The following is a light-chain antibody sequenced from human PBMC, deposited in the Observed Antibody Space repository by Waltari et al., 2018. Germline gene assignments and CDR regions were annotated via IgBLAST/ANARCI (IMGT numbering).Light chain of an antibody. J-gene: IGLJ1*01. V-gene: IGLV2-11*01. CDR1: SSDVGRYNY. Sequence: QSALAQPRSVSGSPGQSVTISCAGTSSDVGRYNYVSWYQHHPGQAPKVLIYDVNTRPSGVPDRFSGSKSGNTASLTISGLQAEDEADYYCCSYAGSPYVFGTG. CDR3: CSYAGSPYV. CDR2: DVN.